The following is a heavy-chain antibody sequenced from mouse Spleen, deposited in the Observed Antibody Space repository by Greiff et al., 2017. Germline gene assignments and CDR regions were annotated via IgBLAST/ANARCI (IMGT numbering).Heavy chain of an antibody. D-gene: IGHD2-3*01. CDR2: INPSNGRT. V-gene: IGHV1S81*02. CDR3: ARRDDGYRYYAMDY. Sequence: VQLQQPGAELVKPGASVKLSCKASGYTFTSYWMHWVKQRPGQGLEWIGEINPSNGRTNYNEKFKSKATLTVDKSSSTAYMQLSSLTSEDSAVYYCARRDDGYRYYAMDYWGQGTSVTVSS. J-gene: IGHJ4*01. CDR1: GYTFTSYW.